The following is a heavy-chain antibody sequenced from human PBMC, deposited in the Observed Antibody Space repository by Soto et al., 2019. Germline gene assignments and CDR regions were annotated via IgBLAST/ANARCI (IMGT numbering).Heavy chain of an antibody. V-gene: IGHV1-69*06. D-gene: IGHD3-10*01. CDR3: ATGLALAYQLLFFDY. CDR2: IIPIFEST. Sequence: QVQLVQSGAEVRKPGSSVTVSCKASGGSFSSYSISWVRQAPGQGLEWMGWIIPIFESTNYTQKFQGRVTFTADKSTSTAYMELSSLRSEDTAVYYCATGLALAYQLLFFDYWGQGTLVTVSS. CDR1: GGSFSSYS. J-gene: IGHJ4*02.